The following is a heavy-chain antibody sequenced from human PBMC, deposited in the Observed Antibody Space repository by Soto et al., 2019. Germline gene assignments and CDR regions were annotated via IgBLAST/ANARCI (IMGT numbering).Heavy chain of an antibody. J-gene: IGHJ4*02. V-gene: IGHV4-30-4*01. CDR1: GGSISSGDYY. CDR2: IYYSGST. Sequence: SETLSLTCTVSGGSISSGDYYWSWIRQPPGKGLEWIGYIYYSGSTYYNPSLKNRITISVDTPKNQLSLKLSSVTAADTAVYYCARAFDDSSGYYGGLGYWGQGTLVTVSS. D-gene: IGHD3-22*01. CDR3: ARAFDDSSGYYGGLGY.